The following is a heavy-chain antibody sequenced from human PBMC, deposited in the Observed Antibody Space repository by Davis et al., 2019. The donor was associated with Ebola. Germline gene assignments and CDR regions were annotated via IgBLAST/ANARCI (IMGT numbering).Heavy chain of an antibody. D-gene: IGHD7-27*01. CDR3: ARVNWGAGKAFDI. Sequence: PSETLSLTCAISGNSVSTNSAACNWIRQSPSRGLEWLGRTYYTSKWYNHYAASVKSRTTINADTSKNQFSLQLDSVTPEDTAICYCARVNWGAGKAFDIWGQGSMVTVSS. CDR2: TYYTSKWYN. J-gene: IGHJ3*02. CDR1: GNSVSTNSAA. V-gene: IGHV6-1*01.